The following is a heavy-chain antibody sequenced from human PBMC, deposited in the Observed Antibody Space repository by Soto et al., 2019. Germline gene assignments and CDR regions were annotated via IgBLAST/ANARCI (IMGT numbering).Heavy chain of an antibody. CDR2: ISGSGGST. V-gene: IGHV3-23*01. D-gene: IGHD3-22*01. CDR3: AKDWPRGTYYYDSSGYSRFDY. CDR1: GFTFSSYA. J-gene: IGHJ4*02. Sequence: PGGSLRLSCAASGFTFSSYAMSWVRQAPGKGLEWVSAISGSGGSTYYADSVKGRFTISRDNSKNTLYLQMNSLRAEDTAVYYCAKDWPRGTYYYDSSGYSRFDYWGQGTLVTVSS.